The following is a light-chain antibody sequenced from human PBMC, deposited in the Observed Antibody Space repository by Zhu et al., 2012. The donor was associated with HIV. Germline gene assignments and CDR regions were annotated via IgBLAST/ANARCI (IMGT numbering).Light chain of an antibody. CDR2: GAS. V-gene: IGKV3-15*01. CDR1: QSVASY. CDR3: QQYNDWPPWT. Sequence: EIVLTQSPGTLSLSPGERATLSCWASQSVASYLAWYQQKPGQAPRLLMYGASARATSTPTRFSGSGSGTEFTLTINNIQSEDVGIYYCQQYNDWPPWTFGQGTKVEIK. J-gene: IGKJ1*01.